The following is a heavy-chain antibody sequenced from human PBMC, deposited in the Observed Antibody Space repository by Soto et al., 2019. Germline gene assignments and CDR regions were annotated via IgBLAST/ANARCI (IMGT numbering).Heavy chain of an antibody. V-gene: IGHV3-11*05. CDR1: GFTFSDYY. J-gene: IGHJ4*02. D-gene: IGHD6-19*01. CDR2: ISTGSSYT. CDR3: ARVVLGDAVAGPGADH. Sequence: QVRLVESGGGLVKPGGSLRLSCAASGFTFSDYYMSWIRQTPGKGLEWLSYISTGSSYTTYADSVKGRFSISRDNAENSLTLQLNSRRAEDTAVYYCARVVLGDAVAGPGADHWGQGTLVTVSS.